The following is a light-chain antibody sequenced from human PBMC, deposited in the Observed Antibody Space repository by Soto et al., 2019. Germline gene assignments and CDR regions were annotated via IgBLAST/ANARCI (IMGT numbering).Light chain of an antibody. CDR3: SSYTDSSTFV. CDR1: SSDVGGYDY. Sequence: QSVLTQPASVSGSPGQSITLSCTGTSSDVGGYDYVSWYQQLPGKAPKLLIYDVNNRPSGVSNRFSGSKSGNTASLTISGLQAEDEADYYCSSYTDSSTFVFGTGTKLTVL. CDR2: DVN. V-gene: IGLV2-14*01. J-gene: IGLJ1*01.